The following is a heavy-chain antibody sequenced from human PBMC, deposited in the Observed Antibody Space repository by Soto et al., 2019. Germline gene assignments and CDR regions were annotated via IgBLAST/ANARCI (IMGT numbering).Heavy chain of an antibody. CDR1: GYTFTSYG. J-gene: IGHJ5*02. CDR2: ISAYNGNT. V-gene: IGHV1-18*04. Sequence: ASVKVSCKASGYTFTSYGISWVRQAPGQGLEWMGWISAYNGNTNYAQKLQGRVTMTTDTSTSTAYMELRSLRSDDTAVYYCARESPGIAAAGTGSWFDPWGQGRRVTVCS. CDR3: ARESPGIAAAGTGSWFDP. D-gene: IGHD6-13*01.